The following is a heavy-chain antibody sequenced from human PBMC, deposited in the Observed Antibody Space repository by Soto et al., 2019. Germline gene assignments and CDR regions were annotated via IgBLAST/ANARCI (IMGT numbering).Heavy chain of an antibody. CDR3: ARDMGPSSGYYPYWFDP. CDR1: GGTFSSYA. Sequence: ASVKVSCKASGGTFSSYAITWVRQAPGQGLEWMGGIIPIFGTANYAQKFQARVTITADESTSTAYMELSSLRSEDTAVYYCARDMGPSSGYYPYWFDPWGQGTLVTVSS. J-gene: IGHJ5*02. CDR2: IIPIFGTA. D-gene: IGHD3-22*01. V-gene: IGHV1-69*13.